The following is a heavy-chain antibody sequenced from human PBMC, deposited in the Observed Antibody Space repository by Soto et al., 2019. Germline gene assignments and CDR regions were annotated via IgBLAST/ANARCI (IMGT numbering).Heavy chain of an antibody. CDR3: ARDFYGDDEGSGAFYI. CDR2: ISSSSSTI. D-gene: IGHD4-17*01. J-gene: IGHJ3*02. Sequence: GGSLRLSCAASGFTFSSYSMNWVRQAPGKGLEWVSYISSSSSTIYYADSVKGRFTISRDNAKNSLYLQMNSLRAEDTVVYYCARDFYGDDEGSGAFYIWGQGTMVTVS. CDR1: GFTFSSYS. V-gene: IGHV3-48*01.